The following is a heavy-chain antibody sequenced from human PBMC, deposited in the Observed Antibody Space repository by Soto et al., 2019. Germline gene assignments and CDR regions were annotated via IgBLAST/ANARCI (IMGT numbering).Heavy chain of an antibody. Sequence: ASVKVSCKASGYTFTGYYMHWVRQAPGQGLEWMGWINPNSGGTNYAQKFQGWVTMTRDTSISTAYMELSRLRSDDTAVYYCARDKGPDGNIAARPTFDIWGQGTMVTVSS. CDR1: GYTFTGYY. V-gene: IGHV1-2*04. J-gene: IGHJ3*02. CDR2: INPNSGGT. D-gene: IGHD6-6*01. CDR3: ARDKGPDGNIAARPTFDI.